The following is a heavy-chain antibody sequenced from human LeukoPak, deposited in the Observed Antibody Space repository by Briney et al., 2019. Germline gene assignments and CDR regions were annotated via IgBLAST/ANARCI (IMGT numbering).Heavy chain of an antibody. D-gene: IGHD3-22*01. CDR2: ISSSSSTI. CDR1: GFTFSSYS. Sequence: GGSLRLSCAASGFTFSSYSMNWVRQAPGKGLEWVSYISSSSSTIYYADSVKGRFTISRDNAKNSLYLQMNSLRDEDTAVYYCARIVYDSSGYIDYWGQGTLATVSS. CDR3: ARIVYDSSGYIDY. J-gene: IGHJ4*02. V-gene: IGHV3-48*02.